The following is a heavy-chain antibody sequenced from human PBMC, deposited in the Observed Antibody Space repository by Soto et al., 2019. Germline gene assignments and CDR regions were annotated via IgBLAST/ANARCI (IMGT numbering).Heavy chain of an antibody. CDR2: FIAMLGTP. Sequence: SVKVSCNASGGTFGSQGIAWVRQAPGQGLEWMGGFIAMLGTPTYAKKVQGRATISADESLTSSYLELRSLRSEDTGVYFCARGAMANFGYWGQGXVVTVYS. V-gene: IGHV1-69*13. CDR1: GGTFGSQG. J-gene: IGHJ4*02. D-gene: IGHD5-18*01. CDR3: ARGAMANFGY.